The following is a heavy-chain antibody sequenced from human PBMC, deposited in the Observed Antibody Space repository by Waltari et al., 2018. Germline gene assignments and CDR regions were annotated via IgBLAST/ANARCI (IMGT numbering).Heavy chain of an antibody. J-gene: IGHJ5*02. D-gene: IGHD2-2*01. Sequence: EVQLVQSGAEVRRPGESLSISCQGSGYNFSNYWIGGVRQQPGKGLEWRGIIYPGDSETRYSPSFQGQVTISVDKTIKTAYLQWSSLKASDTATYYCARHRTRSTLYNWFDPWGQGTHVSVSS. CDR2: IYPGDSET. CDR1: GYNFSNYW. CDR3: ARHRTRSTLYNWFDP. V-gene: IGHV5-51*01.